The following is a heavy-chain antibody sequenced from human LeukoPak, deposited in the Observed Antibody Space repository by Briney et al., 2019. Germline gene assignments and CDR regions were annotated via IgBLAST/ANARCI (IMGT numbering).Heavy chain of an antibody. Sequence: GGSLRLSCVASGFTFGTYGMSWVRQAPGKGLEWVAVAGHSVETTHHADSVRGRFFVPRDNSKNTVHLQMNSLRVEDTALYYCTKDSFTVVRGVGSGDGFAVWGQGTMVTVSS. CDR1: GFTFGTYG. D-gene: IGHD3-10*01. V-gene: IGHV3-23*01. J-gene: IGHJ3*01. CDR3: TKDSFTVVRGVGSGDGFAV. CDR2: AGHSVETT.